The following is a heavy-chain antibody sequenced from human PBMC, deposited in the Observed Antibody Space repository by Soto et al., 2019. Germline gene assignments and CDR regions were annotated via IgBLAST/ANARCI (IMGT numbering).Heavy chain of an antibody. J-gene: IGHJ4*02. V-gene: IGHV3-23*01. CDR2: ISCHGGDI. CDR3: AREDGGGPFDF. CDR1: GFIFSSYA. Sequence: EVQLLEFGGGLVRPGGSLRLSCAASGFIFSSYAMHWVRQAPGKGLEWVSGISCHGGDIYYADSVKGRFTISRDTTTSTLYLQMDSLRADDTAVYYCAREDGGGPFDFWGQGTLVTVSS. D-gene: IGHD2-15*01.